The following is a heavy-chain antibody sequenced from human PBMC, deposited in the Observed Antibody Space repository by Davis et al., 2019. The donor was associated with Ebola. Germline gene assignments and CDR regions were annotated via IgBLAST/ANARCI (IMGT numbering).Heavy chain of an antibody. V-gene: IGHV3-30-3*01. D-gene: IGHD3-22*01. Sequence: GESLKISCAASGFTFSSYAMHWVRQAPGKGLEWVAVISYDGSNKYYADSVKGRFTISSDNSKNTLYLQMNSLRAEDTAVYYCARETPYYDSSGYYPRGAFDIWGQGTMVTVSS. CDR1: GFTFSSYA. J-gene: IGHJ3*02. CDR2: ISYDGSNK. CDR3: ARETPYYDSSGYYPRGAFDI.